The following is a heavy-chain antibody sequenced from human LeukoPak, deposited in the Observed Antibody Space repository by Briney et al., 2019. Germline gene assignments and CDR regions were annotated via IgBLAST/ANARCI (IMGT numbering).Heavy chain of an antibody. D-gene: IGHD2-21*01. CDR3: ANDTSGGECYPGGYAFDI. V-gene: IGHV1-69*05. Sequence: ASVKVSCKASGGTFSSYAISWVRQAPGQGLEWMGGIIPIIGTANYAQKFQGRVTITTDESTRTAYMELSSLRSEATAVYSCANDTSGGECYPGGYAFDIWGQGTMVTVSS. CDR1: GGTFSSYA. CDR2: IIPIIGTA. J-gene: IGHJ3*02.